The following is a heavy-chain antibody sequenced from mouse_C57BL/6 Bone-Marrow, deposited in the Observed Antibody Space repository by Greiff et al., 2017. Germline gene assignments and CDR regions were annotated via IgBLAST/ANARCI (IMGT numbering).Heavy chain of an antibody. CDR3: VRRGALRGWYFDV. CDR2: IRSKSNNYAT. D-gene: IGHD1-1*01. Sequence: EVHLVESGGGLVQPKGSLKLSCAASGFSFNTYAMNWVRQAPGKGLEWVARIRSKSNNYATYYADSVKDRFTISRDDSESMLYLQMNNLKTEDTAMYYCVRRGALRGWYFDVWGTGTTVTVSS. CDR1: GFSFNTYA. J-gene: IGHJ1*03. V-gene: IGHV10-1*01.